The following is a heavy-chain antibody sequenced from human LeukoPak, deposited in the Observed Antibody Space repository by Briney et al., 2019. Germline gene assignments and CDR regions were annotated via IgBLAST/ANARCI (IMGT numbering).Heavy chain of an antibody. Sequence: SETLSLTCTVSGGSISSYYWSWIRQPPGKGLEWIGYIYYNVSINHNPSLKSRVIISVDTSENQFSLKLSAVTAADTAVYYCARGGSSGWYYHFDYWGQGTLVIVSS. J-gene: IGHJ4*02. D-gene: IGHD6-19*01. V-gene: IGHV4-59*01. CDR1: GGSISSYY. CDR2: IYYNVSI. CDR3: ARGGSSGWYYHFDY.